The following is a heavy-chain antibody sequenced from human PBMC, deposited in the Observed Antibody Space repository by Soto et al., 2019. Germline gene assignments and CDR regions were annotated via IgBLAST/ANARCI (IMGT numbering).Heavy chain of an antibody. CDR1: GFTFSNYA. CDR3: ARDRGGSSGWYDPGEYNWFDP. V-gene: IGHV3-30-3*01. D-gene: IGHD6-19*01. CDR2: ISYDGSNK. Sequence: GGSLRLSCAASGFTFSNYAMHWVRQAPGKGLEWVAVISYDGSNKYYADSVKGRFTISRDNSKNTLYLQMNSLRAEDTAVYYCARDRGGSSGWYDPGEYNWFDPWGQGTLVTVSS. J-gene: IGHJ5*02.